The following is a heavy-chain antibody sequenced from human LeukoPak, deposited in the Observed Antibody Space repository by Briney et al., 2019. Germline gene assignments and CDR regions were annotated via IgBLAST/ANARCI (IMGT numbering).Heavy chain of an antibody. CDR1: GFTFSNYA. CDR3: AKWGDYDVLTGYYVSDY. D-gene: IGHD3-9*01. J-gene: IGHJ4*02. Sequence: GASLRLSCAASGFTFSNYAMSWVRQAPGKGLEWVSAITGSGGNTYYADSVKGRFTISRDNSKNTVFLQMNGLRAEDTAVYYCAKWGDYDVLTGYYVSDYWGQGTLVTVSS. V-gene: IGHV3-23*01. CDR2: ITGSGGNT.